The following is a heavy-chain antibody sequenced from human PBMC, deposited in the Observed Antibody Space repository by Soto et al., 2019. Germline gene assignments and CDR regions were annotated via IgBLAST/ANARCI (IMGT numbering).Heavy chain of an antibody. CDR1: GFPSSMFA. V-gene: IGHV3-23*01. D-gene: IGHD6-13*01. J-gene: IGHJ4*02. Sequence: PGGSLRLSCGASGFPSSMFAMSWVRQAPGKGLQWVSSISASGDRTKYADSVKGRFTISRDNPKNTVSLQMDSLTVEDSALYYCVRAAGIAAAGSSQGVLWGQGTLVTVAS. CDR3: VRAAGIAAAGSSQGVL. CDR2: ISASGDRT.